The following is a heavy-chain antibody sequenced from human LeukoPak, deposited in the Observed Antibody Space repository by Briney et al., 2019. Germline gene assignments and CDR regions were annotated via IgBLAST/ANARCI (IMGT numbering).Heavy chain of an antibody. CDR3: ARSLLVKTWIQGYYYYYMDV. CDR2: IIPIFGTA. D-gene: IGHD5-18*01. V-gene: IGHV1-69*05. Sequence: GSSVKVSCKASGGTFSSYAISWVRQAPGQGLEWMGGIIPIFGTANYAHKFQGRVTITTDESTSTAYMELSSLRSEDTAVYYCARSLLVKTWIQGYYYYYMDVWGKGTTVTVSS. J-gene: IGHJ6*03. CDR1: GGTFSSYA.